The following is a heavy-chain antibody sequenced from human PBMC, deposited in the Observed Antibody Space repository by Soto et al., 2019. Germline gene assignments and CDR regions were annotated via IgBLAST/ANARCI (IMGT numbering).Heavy chain of an antibody. CDR3: ARDEGVVVVTAQSAYYYYGMDV. V-gene: IGHV1-69*06. J-gene: IGHJ6*02. Sequence: SVKVCCNASGGTFSSYAISWVRQAPGQGLEWMGGIIPIFGTANYAQKFQGRVTIAADKSTSTAYMELSSLRSEDTAVYYCARDEGVVVVTAQSAYYYYGMDVWGQGTTVTVSS. CDR2: IIPIFGTA. D-gene: IGHD2-21*02. CDR1: GGTFSSYA.